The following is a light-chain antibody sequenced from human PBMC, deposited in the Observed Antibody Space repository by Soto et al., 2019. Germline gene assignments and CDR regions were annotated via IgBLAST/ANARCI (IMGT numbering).Light chain of an antibody. J-gene: IGKJ4*01. CDR1: QTVSRY. CDR3: QQRRTWPLFT. Sequence: VLTQSPATLFLSPGERATLSCRASQTVSRYLAWYQQKPGQAPRLLIYYASNRATGIPPRFSGSGSVTEDTLTISSLVSDDFAVYYCQQRRTWPLFTFGGGTKVEI. CDR2: YAS. V-gene: IGKV3-11*01.